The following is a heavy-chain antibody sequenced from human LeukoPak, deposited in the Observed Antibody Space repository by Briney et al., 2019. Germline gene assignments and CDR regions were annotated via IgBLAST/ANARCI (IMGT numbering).Heavy chain of an antibody. D-gene: IGHD1-26*01. CDR2: IYYSGST. CDR3: ARDGGAIAY. V-gene: IGHV4-39*07. CDR1: GGSISSSSYY. J-gene: IGHJ4*02. Sequence: SETLSLTCTVSGGSISSSSYYWGWIRQPPGKGLEWIGSIYYSGSTYYNPSLKSRVTISVDTSKNQFSLKLSSVTAADTAVYYCARDGGAIAYWGQGTLVTVSS.